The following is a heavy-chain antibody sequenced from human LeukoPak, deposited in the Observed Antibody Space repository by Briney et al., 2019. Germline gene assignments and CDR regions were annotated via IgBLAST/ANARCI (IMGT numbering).Heavy chain of an antibody. D-gene: IGHD6-13*01. CDR2: IYYSGRT. V-gene: IGHV4-39*01. J-gene: IGHJ4*02. CDR1: GGSISSSSYY. Sequence: SETLSLTCTVSGGSISSSSYYWGWIRQPPGKGLEWIGSIYYSGRTNYNPSLRSRVTMPVDTSKNQFSLKLSSVTAADTAVYYCARRPWSSSWYFDYWGQGTLVTVSS. CDR3: ARRPWSSSWYFDY.